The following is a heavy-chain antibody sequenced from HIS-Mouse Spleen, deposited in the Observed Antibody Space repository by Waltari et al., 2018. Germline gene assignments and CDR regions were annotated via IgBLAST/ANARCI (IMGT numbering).Heavy chain of an antibody. J-gene: IGHJ3*02. Sequence: QVQLHESGPGLVKPSETLSLTCTVSGYSISSGYYWGWIRQPPGKGLEWIGIIYHSGSTYYNPSLKSRVTISVDTSKNQFSLKLSSVTAADTAVYYCARDPGYSSSSNAFDIWGQGTMVTVSS. CDR1: GYSISSGYY. D-gene: IGHD6-6*01. V-gene: IGHV4-38-2*02. CDR2: IYHSGST. CDR3: ARDPGYSSSSNAFDI.